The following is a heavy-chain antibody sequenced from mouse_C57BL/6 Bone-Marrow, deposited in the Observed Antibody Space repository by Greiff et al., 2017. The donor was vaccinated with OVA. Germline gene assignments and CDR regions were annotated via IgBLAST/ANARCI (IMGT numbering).Heavy chain of an antibody. Sequence: VQLQQSGAELVRPWTSVKMSCKASGYTFTNYWIGWAKQRPGHGLEWIGDIYPGGGYTNYNEKFKGKATLTADKSSSTAYMQFSSLTSEDSAIYYCARMDGNYGPWFAYWGQGTLVTVSA. V-gene: IGHV1-63*01. CDR2: IYPGGGYT. CDR3: ARMDGNYGPWFAY. D-gene: IGHD2-1*01. CDR1: GYTFTNYW. J-gene: IGHJ3*01.